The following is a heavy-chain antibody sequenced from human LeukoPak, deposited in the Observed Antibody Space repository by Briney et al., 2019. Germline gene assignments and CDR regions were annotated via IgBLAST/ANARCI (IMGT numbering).Heavy chain of an antibody. J-gene: IGHJ4*02. CDR3: ARDPGVYYYDSSARFDY. Sequence: PSETLSLTCTVSGGSISSSSYYWGWIRQPPGKGLEWIGSIYYSGSTYYNPSLKSRVTISVDTSKNQFSLKLSSVTAADTAVYYCARDPGVYYYDSSARFDYWGQGTLVTVSS. CDR2: IYYSGST. CDR1: GGSISSSSYY. V-gene: IGHV4-39*07. D-gene: IGHD3-22*01.